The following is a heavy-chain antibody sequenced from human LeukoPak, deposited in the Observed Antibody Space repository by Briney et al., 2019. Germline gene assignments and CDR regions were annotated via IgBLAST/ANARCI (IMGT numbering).Heavy chain of an antibody. CDR1: GGSISSGGYS. CDR2: IYHSGST. D-gene: IGHD3-9*01. Sequence: PSETLSFTCAVSGGSISSGGYSWSWIRQPPGKGLEWIGYIYHSGSTYYNPSLKSRVTISVDRSKNQFSLKLSSVTAADTAVYYCASRYFDWLTRHWTGLDYWGQGTLVTVSS. J-gene: IGHJ4*02. V-gene: IGHV4-30-2*01. CDR3: ASRYFDWLTRHWTGLDY.